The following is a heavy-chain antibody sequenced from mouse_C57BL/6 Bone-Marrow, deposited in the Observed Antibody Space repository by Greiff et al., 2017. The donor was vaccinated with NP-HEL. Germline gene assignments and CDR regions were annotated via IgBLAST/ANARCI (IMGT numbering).Heavy chain of an antibody. J-gene: IGHJ3*01. CDR3: ARPAWFAY. CDR1: GFTFSDYG. CDR2: ISSGSSTI. V-gene: IGHV5-17*01. Sequence: EVKLMESGGGLVKPGGSLQLSCAASGFTFSDYGMHWVRQAPEKGLEWVAYISSGSSTIYYADTVKGRFTISRDNAKNTLFLQMTSLRSEDTAMYYCARPAWFAYWGQGTLVTVSA.